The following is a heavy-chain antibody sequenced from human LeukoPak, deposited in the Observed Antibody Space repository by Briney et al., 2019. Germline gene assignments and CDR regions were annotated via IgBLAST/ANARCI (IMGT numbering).Heavy chain of an antibody. CDR3: AKDLHLALGFQH. J-gene: IGHJ1*01. Sequence: GGSLRLSCAASGFTFSSYAMSWVRQAPGKGLEWVSAISGSGGSTYYADSVKGRFTISRDNSKNTLYLQMNSLGAEDTAVYYCAKDLHLALGFQHWGQGTLVTVSS. V-gene: IGHV3-23*01. CDR1: GFTFSSYA. CDR2: ISGSGGST. D-gene: IGHD3-16*01.